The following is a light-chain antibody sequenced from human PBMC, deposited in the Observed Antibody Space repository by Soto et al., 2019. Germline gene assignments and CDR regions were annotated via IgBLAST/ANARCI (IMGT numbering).Light chain of an antibody. CDR3: QQYNNWPPLT. Sequence: EIVMTQSPATLSVSPGERATLSCRASQSVSSNLAWYQQKPGQAPRLLIYGASTGATGIPARFSGSGSGTEFTLTMSSLQSEDFAVYYCQQYNNWPPLTFGGGTKVEIK. CDR2: GAS. J-gene: IGKJ4*01. CDR1: QSVSSN. V-gene: IGKV3-15*01.